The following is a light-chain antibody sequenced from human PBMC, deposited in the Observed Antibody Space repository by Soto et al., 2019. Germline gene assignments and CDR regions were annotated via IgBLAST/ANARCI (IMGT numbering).Light chain of an antibody. CDR1: QSVRGY. CDR3: QQYKHWPPWT. CDR2: GAS. V-gene: IGKV3-15*01. Sequence: EIVLTQSPGTLSLSPGERATLSCRASQSVRGYLAWYQHRPGQAPRLLIYGASTRATGIPARFSGSGSGTEFTLTISSLQSEDFAVYYCQQYKHWPPWTFGQGTRVEIK. J-gene: IGKJ1*01.